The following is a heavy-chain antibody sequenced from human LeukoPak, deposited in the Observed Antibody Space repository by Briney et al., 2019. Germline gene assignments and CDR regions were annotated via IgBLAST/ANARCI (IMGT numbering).Heavy chain of an antibody. CDR1: GGSISSSNW. CDR2: IYLRGNT. J-gene: IGHJ4*02. V-gene: IGHV4-4*02. Sequence: SGTLSLTCAISGGSISSSNWWTWVRQPPGKGLEWVGEIYLRGNTNYNPSLESRATISVDESRTQLSLRLESVTAADTAVYYCARGTITTVTDSWGPGTLVTVSS. D-gene: IGHD4-17*01. CDR3: ARGTITTVTDS.